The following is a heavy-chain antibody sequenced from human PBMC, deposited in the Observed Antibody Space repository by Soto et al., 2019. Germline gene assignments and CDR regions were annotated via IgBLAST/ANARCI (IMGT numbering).Heavy chain of an antibody. CDR2: INPNSGGT. CDR3: ARSYYDSSGYRNDAFDI. J-gene: IGHJ3*02. V-gene: IGHV1-2*04. Sequence: QVQLVQSGAEVKKPGASVKVSCKASGYTFTGYYMHWVRQAPGQGLEWMGWINPNSGGTNYAQKFQGWVTMTRDTSISTAYMELSRLRSDDTAMYYCARSYYDSSGYRNDAFDIWGQGTMVTVSS. CDR1: GYTFTGYY. D-gene: IGHD3-22*01.